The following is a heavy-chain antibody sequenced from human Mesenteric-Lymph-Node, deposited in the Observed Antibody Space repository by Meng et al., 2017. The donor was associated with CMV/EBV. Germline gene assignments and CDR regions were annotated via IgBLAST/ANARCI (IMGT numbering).Heavy chain of an antibody. Sequence: SEFPVSSTYMSWVRQAPGKGLEWVSVIYSDSSTYYADSVKGRFTIFRDNSKNTLYFQMNSLRAEDTAVYYCARRRGDDGSGYAFDIWGQGTMVTVSS. CDR1: EFPVSSTY. D-gene: IGHD3-10*01. CDR2: IYSDSST. V-gene: IGHV3-53*01. J-gene: IGHJ3*02. CDR3: ARRRGDDGSGYAFDI.